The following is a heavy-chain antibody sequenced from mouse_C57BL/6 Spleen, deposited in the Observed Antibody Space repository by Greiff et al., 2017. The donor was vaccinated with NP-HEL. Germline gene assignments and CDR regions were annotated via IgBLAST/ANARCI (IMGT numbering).Heavy chain of an antibody. CDR3: ASGAPFAY. CDR1: GYAFSSSW. CDR2: IDPGDGDT. J-gene: IGHJ3*01. V-gene: IGHV1-82*01. Sequence: VQLQQSGPELVKPGASVKISCKASGYAFSSSWMHWVKQRPGKGLEWIGRIDPGDGDTNYNGKFKGKATLTADKSSSTAYMQLSSLTSEDSAVYFCASGAPFAYWGQGTLVTVSA.